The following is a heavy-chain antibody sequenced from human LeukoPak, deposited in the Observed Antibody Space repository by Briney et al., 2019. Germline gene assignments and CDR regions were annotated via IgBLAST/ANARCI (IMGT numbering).Heavy chain of an antibody. CDR3: ARDEGDGYSFYYYYGMDV. V-gene: IGHV3-21*01. Sequence: GGSLRLSCAASGFTFSSYTMNWVRQAPGKGLEWVSSISRGGSLIYYADSVKGRFTISRDNAKNSLYLQMNSLRADDTAVYYCARDEGDGYSFYYYYGMDVWGQGTTVTVSS. CDR1: GFTFSSYT. J-gene: IGHJ6*02. CDR2: ISRGGSLI. D-gene: IGHD5-24*01.